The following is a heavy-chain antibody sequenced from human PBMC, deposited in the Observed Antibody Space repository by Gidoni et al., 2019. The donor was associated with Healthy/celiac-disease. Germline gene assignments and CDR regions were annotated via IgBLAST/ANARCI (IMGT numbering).Heavy chain of an antibody. CDR2: ISGSGGST. Sequence: EVQLLESGGVLVQPGGSLRLSCAASGFTFSSYAMSWVRQAPGKGLEWISAISGSGGSTYYADSVKGRFTISRDNSKNTLYLQMNSLRAEDTAVYYCAKTDSLRLGGYFQHWGQGTLVTVSS. CDR3: AKTDSLRLGGYFQH. J-gene: IGHJ1*01. CDR1: GFTFSSYA. D-gene: IGHD3-22*01. V-gene: IGHV3-23*01.